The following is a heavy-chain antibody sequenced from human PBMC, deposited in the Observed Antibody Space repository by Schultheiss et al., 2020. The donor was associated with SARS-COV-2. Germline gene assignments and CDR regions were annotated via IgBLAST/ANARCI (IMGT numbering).Heavy chain of an antibody. D-gene: IGHD2-2*01. V-gene: IGHV3-74*01. CDR1: GFTFSSYW. Sequence: GGSLRLSCAASGFTFSSYWMYWVRQAPGKGLVWVSRINSDGSSTSYADSVKGRFTISRDNAKNTLYLQMNSLRAEDTAVYYCARARYCSSTSCLLYFDLWGRGTLVTVSS. CDR2: INSDGSST. CDR3: ARARYCSSTSCLLYFDL. J-gene: IGHJ2*01.